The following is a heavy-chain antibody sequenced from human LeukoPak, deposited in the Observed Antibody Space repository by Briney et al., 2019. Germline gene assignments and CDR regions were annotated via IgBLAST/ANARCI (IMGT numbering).Heavy chain of an antibody. J-gene: IGHJ3*02. CDR1: GYTFTGYY. V-gene: IGHV1-2*02. CDR3: ARLIAVAGTPGHDAFDI. D-gene: IGHD6-19*01. CDR2: INPNSGGT. Sequence: ASVKVSCKASGYTFTGYYMHWVRQAPGQGLEWMGWINPNSGGTNYAQKFQGRVTMTRDTSISTAYMELSRLRSDDTAVYYCARLIAVAGTPGHDAFDIWGQGTMVTVSS.